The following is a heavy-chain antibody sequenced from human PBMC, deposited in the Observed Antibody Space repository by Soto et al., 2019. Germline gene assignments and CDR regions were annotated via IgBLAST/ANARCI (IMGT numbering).Heavy chain of an antibody. CDR3: ARGVYYYDSSGYYSDYYGMDV. J-gene: IGHJ6*02. CDR1: GFTFSSYE. V-gene: IGHV3-48*03. CDR2: ISSSGSTI. Sequence: SGFTFSSYEMNWVRQAPGKGLEWVSYISSSGSTIYYADSVKGRFTISRDNAKNSLYLQMNSLRAEDTAVYYCARGVYYYDSSGYYSDYYGMDVWGQGTTVTVSS. D-gene: IGHD3-22*01.